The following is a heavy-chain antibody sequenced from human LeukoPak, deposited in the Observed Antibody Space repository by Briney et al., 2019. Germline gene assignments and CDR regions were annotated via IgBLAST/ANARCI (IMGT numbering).Heavy chain of an antibody. V-gene: IGHV3-21*01. D-gene: IGHD2-8*02. CDR2: ISTSSSYI. Sequence: GGSLRLSCAASGFSFSNYGMDWVRQAPGKGLEWVSSISTSSSYIFYADSVKGRFTISRDNAKNSVYLQMNSLRAEDTALYYCAREGPGHFYYFDYWGQGTLVTVSS. J-gene: IGHJ4*02. CDR1: GFSFSNYG. CDR3: AREGPGHFYYFDY.